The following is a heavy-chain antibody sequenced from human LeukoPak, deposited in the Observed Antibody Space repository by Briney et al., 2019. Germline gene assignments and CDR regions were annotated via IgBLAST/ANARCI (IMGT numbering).Heavy chain of an antibody. Sequence: GGSLRLSCVASGFTLSSYSMNWVRQAPGKGLEWVSYIRSSGDIIYYADSVKGRFTISRDTAKNSVYLQMNSLGDEDTAVYYCARDPDALDYWGQGTLVTVSS. CDR2: IRSSGDII. V-gene: IGHV3-48*02. J-gene: IGHJ4*02. CDR1: GFTLSSYS. CDR3: ARDPDALDY.